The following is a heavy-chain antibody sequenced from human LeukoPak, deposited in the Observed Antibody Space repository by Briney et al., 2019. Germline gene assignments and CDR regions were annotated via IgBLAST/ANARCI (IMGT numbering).Heavy chain of an antibody. CDR3: ARGKSSFGP. V-gene: IGHV4-61*08. CDR2: MYYSGNS. Sequence: SETLSLTCAVSGGSISSGGYSWSWIRQPPGEGLEWIGYMYYSGNSNYNPSLKSRVTISVDTSKNQFSLNLSSVTAADTAVYYCARGKSSFGPWGQGILVTVSS. J-gene: IGHJ5*02. CDR1: GGSISSGGYS.